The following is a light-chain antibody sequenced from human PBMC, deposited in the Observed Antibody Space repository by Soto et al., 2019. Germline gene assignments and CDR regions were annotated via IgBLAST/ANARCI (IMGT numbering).Light chain of an antibody. Sequence: DIQMTQSPSSVSASVGDRVTISCRASQTISGYLNWYQQIPGKAPKLLIYAASRLQSGVPSRFSGSGSGTDFTLTISSLQPEDFATYYCQQSYSTLWTFGQGTKVDIK. CDR3: QQSYSTLWT. CDR2: AAS. V-gene: IGKV1-39*01. CDR1: QTISGY. J-gene: IGKJ1*01.